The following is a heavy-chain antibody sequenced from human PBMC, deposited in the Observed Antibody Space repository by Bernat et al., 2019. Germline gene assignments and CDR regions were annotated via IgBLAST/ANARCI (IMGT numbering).Heavy chain of an antibody. CDR3: ARDKDNGFSFDV. D-gene: IGHD2-8*01. J-gene: IGHJ3*01. CDR2: ILGDGSRT. Sequence: EVQLVESGGGLVQPGGSLRLSCAASGFTFSTYPMHCVRQAPGEGLEYVSSILGDGSRTWYGKSVKGRFTISRDNSRNTLYLQMGSLRADDMAVYYCARDKDNGFSFDVWGQGTMVTVSS. V-gene: IGHV3-64*01. CDR1: GFTFSTYP.